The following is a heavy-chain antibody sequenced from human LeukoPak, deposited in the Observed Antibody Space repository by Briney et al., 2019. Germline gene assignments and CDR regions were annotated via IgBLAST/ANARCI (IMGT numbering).Heavy chain of an antibody. Sequence: PGGSLRLSRAASGFTVSSNYMSWVRQAPGKGLERVSVIYSGGSTYYADSVKGRFTISRDNSKNTLYLQMNSLRAEDTAVYYCARSTVGVTPGGMDVWGQGTTVTVSS. V-gene: IGHV3-66*01. CDR1: GFTVSSNY. D-gene: IGHD4-23*01. J-gene: IGHJ6*02. CDR2: IYSGGST. CDR3: ARSTVGVTPGGMDV.